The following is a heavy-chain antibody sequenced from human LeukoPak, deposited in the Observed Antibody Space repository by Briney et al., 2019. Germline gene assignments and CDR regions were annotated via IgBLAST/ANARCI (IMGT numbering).Heavy chain of an antibody. CDR2: ISAYNGNT. J-gene: IGHJ3*02. CDR3: ARVSLWFGELGVHAFDI. D-gene: IGHD3-10*01. CDR1: GYTFTSYG. V-gene: IGHV1-18*01. Sequence: GASVKVSCKASGYTFTSYGISWVRQAPGQGLEWMGWISAYNGNTNYAQKLQGRVTMTTDTSTSTAYMELRSLRSDDTAVYYCARVSLWFGELGVHAFDIWGQGTMVTVSS.